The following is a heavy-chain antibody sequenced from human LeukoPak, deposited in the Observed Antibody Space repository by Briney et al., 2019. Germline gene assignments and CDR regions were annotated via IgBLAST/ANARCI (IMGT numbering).Heavy chain of an antibody. Sequence: GGSLRLSCAASGFTFSNYAIHWVRQAPGKGLEWVAVISYDGSSEYYADSVKGRFTISRDNSKNTLYLQMNSLRTEDTAVYYCARVPYVSGTFDYWGQGTLVTVSS. V-gene: IGHV3-30-3*01. D-gene: IGHD3-10*01. CDR2: ISYDGSSE. J-gene: IGHJ4*02. CDR1: GFTFSNYA. CDR3: ARVPYVSGTFDY.